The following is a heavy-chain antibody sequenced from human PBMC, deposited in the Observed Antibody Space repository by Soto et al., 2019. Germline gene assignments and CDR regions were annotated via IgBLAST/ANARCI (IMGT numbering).Heavy chain of an antibody. V-gene: IGHV3-53*01. CDR3: ATWHEREHAYDV. J-gene: IGHJ3*01. CDR2: LYDVDGS. CDR1: GLTVSGKKY. D-gene: IGHD1-1*01. Sequence: GGSLRLSCTASGLTVSGKKYVAWVRQAPGKGLEWVSALYDVDGSFYADSVKGRFTTSSDSSKTTVYLQMNGLRPDDTAVYYCATWHEREHAYDVWGQGTTVTVSS.